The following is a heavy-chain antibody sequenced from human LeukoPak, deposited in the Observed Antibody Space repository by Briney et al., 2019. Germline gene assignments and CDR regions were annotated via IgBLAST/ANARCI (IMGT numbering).Heavy chain of an antibody. CDR3: ARDKGGYNYEYYFDS. J-gene: IGHJ4*02. CDR2: ISTGSSYK. D-gene: IGHD5-18*01. Sequence: PGGSLRLSCAASWLTFSSYSMNWVRQAPGKGLEWVASISTGSSYKYYADLVMGRFTISRDNAENSLYLQMNSLRAEDTAVYFCARDKGGYNYEYYFDSWGQGALVTVSS. CDR1: WLTFSSYS. V-gene: IGHV3-21*01.